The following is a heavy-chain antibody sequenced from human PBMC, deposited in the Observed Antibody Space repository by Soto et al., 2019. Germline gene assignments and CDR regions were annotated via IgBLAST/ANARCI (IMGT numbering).Heavy chain of an antibody. J-gene: IGHJ2*01. D-gene: IGHD4-17*01. CDR2: ISSSSSYI. Sequence: EVQLVESGGGLVKPGGSLRLSCAASGFTFSSYSMNWVRLAPGKGLEWVSSISSSSSYIYYADSVKGRFTISRDNAKNSRFLQMNTLRAEDTAVYYCARAIYGDYSYFDLWGRGTLVTVSS. CDR1: GFTFSSYS. V-gene: IGHV3-21*01. CDR3: ARAIYGDYSYFDL.